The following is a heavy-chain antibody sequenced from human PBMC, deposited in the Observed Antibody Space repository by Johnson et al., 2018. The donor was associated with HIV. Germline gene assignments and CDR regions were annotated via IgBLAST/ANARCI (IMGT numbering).Heavy chain of an antibody. Sequence: VQLVESGGGLVQPGRSLRLSCTASGFSFGDYAMSWFRQAPVKGLEWVGFIRSKGYGGTTEYAASVKGRFTISRVDSESIAYRQMNSLTTEDTAVYYCTRVPRKGVTPDAFDIWGQGTMVTVSS. CDR1: GFSFGDYA. J-gene: IGHJ3*02. CDR2: IRSKGYGGTT. V-gene: IGHV3-49*03. D-gene: IGHD4-11*01. CDR3: TRVPRKGVTPDAFDI.